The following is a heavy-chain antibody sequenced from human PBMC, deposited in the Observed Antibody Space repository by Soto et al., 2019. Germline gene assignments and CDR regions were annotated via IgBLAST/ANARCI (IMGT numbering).Heavy chain of an antibody. CDR2: IDSSGSFI. CDR1: GFTFSSHA. V-gene: IGHV3-21*01. D-gene: IGHD3-10*01. CDR3: ARDPLWFGEIGYFDY. Sequence: PGESLKISCAASGFTFSSHAMNWVRQAPGKGLEWVSSIDSSGSFIYYADSVKGRFTISRDNAKSSLYLQMRSLRAEDTAVYYCARDPLWFGEIGYFDYWGQGALVTVSS. J-gene: IGHJ4*02.